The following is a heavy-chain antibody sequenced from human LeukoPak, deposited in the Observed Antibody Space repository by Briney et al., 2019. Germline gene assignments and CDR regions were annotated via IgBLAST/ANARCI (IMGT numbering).Heavy chain of an antibody. CDR1: GGSISSSSYY. CDR2: IYYSGST. Sequence: PSETLSLTCTVSGGSISSSSYYWGWIRQPPGKGPEWIGSIYYSGSTYYNPSLKSRVTISVDTSKNQFSLKLSSVTAADTAVYYCARHFRHFDYWGQGTLVTVSS. CDR3: ARHFRHFDY. V-gene: IGHV4-39*01. J-gene: IGHJ4*02.